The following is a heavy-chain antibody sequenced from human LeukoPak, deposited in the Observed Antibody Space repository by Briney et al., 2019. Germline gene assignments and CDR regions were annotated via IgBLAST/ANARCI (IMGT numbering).Heavy chain of an antibody. CDR3: ARNRYSSGSYLDAFDI. CDR2: IKQDGSEK. V-gene: IGHV3-7*01. D-gene: IGHD6-19*01. Sequence: GGSLRLFCAASGFTFSSYWMSWVRQAPGKGLEWVADIKQDGSEKYYVDSVKGRFTISRDNAKNSLYLQMNSLGAEDTAVYYCARNRYSSGSYLDAFDIWGQGTMVTVSS. J-gene: IGHJ3*02. CDR1: GFTFSSYW.